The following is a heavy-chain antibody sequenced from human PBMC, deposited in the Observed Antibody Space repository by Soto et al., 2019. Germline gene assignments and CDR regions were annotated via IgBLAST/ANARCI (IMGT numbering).Heavy chain of an antibody. V-gene: IGHV3-30-3*01. J-gene: IGHJ4*02. CDR2: ISYDGSNK. CDR1: EFTFSHYS. CDR3: ARDRQRALVVVAATGGFDS. D-gene: IGHD2-15*01. Sequence: GGSLRLSCAASEFTFSHYSMRWVRQAPDLGLEWVAFISYDGSNKYYADSVKGRFTISRDNANNTLFLQMSSLRVEDTGVYYCARDRQRALVVVAATGGFDSWGQGTLVTVSS.